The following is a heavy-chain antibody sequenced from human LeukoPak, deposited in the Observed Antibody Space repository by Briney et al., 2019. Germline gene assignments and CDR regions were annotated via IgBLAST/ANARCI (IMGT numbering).Heavy chain of an antibody. J-gene: IGHJ4*02. V-gene: IGHV3-48*02. D-gene: IGHD3-10*01. CDR1: GFTFSSYN. Sequence: GGSLRLSCAASGFTFSSYNLNWVRQVPGQGLEWVSYISTTGTTIYYADSVKGRFTISRDNAKNSLYLQMNSLRDEDTAVYCCARAVQYYSTPILDYWGQGTLVTVSS. CDR3: ARAVQYYSTPILDY. CDR2: ISTTGTTI.